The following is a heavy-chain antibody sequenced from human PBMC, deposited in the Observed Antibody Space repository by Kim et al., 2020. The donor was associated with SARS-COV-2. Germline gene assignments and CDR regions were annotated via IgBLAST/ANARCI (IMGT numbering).Heavy chain of an antibody. Sequence: SGPTLVKPTQTLTLTCTFSGFSLSTSKMCVSWIRQPPGKALEWLARIDWDDVKYYSTSLKTRLTISKDTSKNQVVLTMTNMDLVDTATYYCARTRHDGSRAYGVDVWGQATTLTVSS. CDR2: IDWDDVK. D-gene: IGHD3-16*01. CDR1: GFSLSTSKMC. V-gene: IGHV2-70*11. J-gene: IGHJ6*02. CDR3: ARTRHDGSRAYGVDV.